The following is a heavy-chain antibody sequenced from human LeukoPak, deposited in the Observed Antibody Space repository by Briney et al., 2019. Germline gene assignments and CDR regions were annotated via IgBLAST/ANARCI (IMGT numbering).Heavy chain of an antibody. J-gene: IGHJ4*02. CDR1: GYTFTSYG. D-gene: IGHD5-24*01. CDR2: ISAYNGNT. V-gene: IGHV1-18*01. CDR3: ARSMANLLVDY. Sequence: ASVKVSCKASGYTFTSYGISWVRQAPGQGLEWMGWISAYNGNTNYAQKFQGRVTITADKSTSTAYMELSSLRSEDTAVYYCARSMANLLVDYWGQGTLVTVSS.